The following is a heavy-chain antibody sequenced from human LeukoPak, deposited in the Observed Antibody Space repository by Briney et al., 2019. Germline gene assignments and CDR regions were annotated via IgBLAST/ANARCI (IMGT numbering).Heavy chain of an antibody. CDR3: ATPYLPGYYGMDV. J-gene: IGHJ6*02. CDR1: GYTFTSYA. V-gene: IGHV1-3*01. Sequence: GASVKVSCKASGYTFTSYAMHWVRQAPGQRLEWMGWINAGNGNTKYSQKFQGRVTMTEDTSTDTAYMELSSLRSEDTAVYYCATPYLPGYYGMDVWGQGTTVTVSS. CDR2: INAGNGNT. D-gene: IGHD4-23*01.